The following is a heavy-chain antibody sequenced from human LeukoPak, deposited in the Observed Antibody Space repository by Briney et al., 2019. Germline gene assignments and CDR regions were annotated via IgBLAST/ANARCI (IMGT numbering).Heavy chain of an antibody. CDR3: ARAFLPGYYYGSGSYYLPGTSL. D-gene: IGHD3-10*01. CDR1: GYTFTSYA. CDR2: INTNTGNP. J-gene: IGHJ4*02. Sequence: GASVKVSCKASGYTFTSYAMNWVRQAPGQGLEWMGWINTNTGNPTYAQGFTGRFVFSLDTSVSTAYLQISSLKAEDTAVYYCARAFLPGYYYGSGSYYLPGTSLWGQGTLVTVSS. V-gene: IGHV7-4-1*02.